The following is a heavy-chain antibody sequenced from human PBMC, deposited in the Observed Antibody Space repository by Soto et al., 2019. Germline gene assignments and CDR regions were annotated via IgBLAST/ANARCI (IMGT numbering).Heavy chain of an antibody. CDR1: GGTFSSYP. V-gene: IGHV1-69*13. Sequence: GASVKVSCKVSGGTFSSYPIIWVRQAPGQGLEWMGGIIPILNTGNYAQKFQGRVTITADEPTSIAYMELSSLTSEDTAVYYCARDHPTGWFDPWGQGTLVTVSS. D-gene: IGHD4-17*01. CDR2: IIPILNTG. CDR3: ARDHPTGWFDP. J-gene: IGHJ5*02.